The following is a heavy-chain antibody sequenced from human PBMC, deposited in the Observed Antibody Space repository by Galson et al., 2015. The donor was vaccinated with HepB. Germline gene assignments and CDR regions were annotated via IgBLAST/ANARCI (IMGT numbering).Heavy chain of an antibody. Sequence: QSGAEVKKPGESLQISCKGSGYSFTSYWIGWVRQMPGKGLEWMGIIYPGDSDTRYSPSFQGQVTISADKSISTAYLQWSSLKASDTAMYYCARWGTGYSSSWDPTPFDYWGQGTLVTVSS. CDR1: GYSFTSYW. CDR2: IYPGDSDT. V-gene: IGHV5-51*01. J-gene: IGHJ4*02. D-gene: IGHD6-13*01. CDR3: ARWGTGYSSSWDPTPFDY.